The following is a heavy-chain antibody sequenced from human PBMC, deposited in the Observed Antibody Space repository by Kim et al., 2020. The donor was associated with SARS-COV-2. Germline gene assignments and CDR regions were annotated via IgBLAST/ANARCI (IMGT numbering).Heavy chain of an antibody. Sequence: SETLSLTCTVSGGSISSSSYYWGWIRQPPGKGLEWIGSIYYSGSTYYNPSLKSRVTISVDTSKNQFSLKLSSVTAADTAVYYCARRRGYYGRGLGFDYWGQGTLVTVSS. D-gene: IGHD3-10*01. V-gene: IGHV4-39*01. J-gene: IGHJ4*02. CDR1: GGSISSSSYY. CDR3: ARRRGYYGRGLGFDY. CDR2: IYYSGST.